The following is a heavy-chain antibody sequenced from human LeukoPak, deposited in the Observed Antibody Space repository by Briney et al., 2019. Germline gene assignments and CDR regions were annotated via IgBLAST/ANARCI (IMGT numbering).Heavy chain of an antibody. J-gene: IGHJ4*02. D-gene: IGHD6-13*01. CDR2: IYYSGST. CDR1: GGSISSYY. Sequence: PSETLSLTCTVSGGSISSYYWSWIRQPPGKGLEWIGYIYYSGSTNYNPSLKSRVTISVDTSKNQFSLKLSSVTAADTAVYYCARGNPAAGTVVDYWGQGTLVTVSS. V-gene: IGHV4-59*01. CDR3: ARGNPAAGTVVDY.